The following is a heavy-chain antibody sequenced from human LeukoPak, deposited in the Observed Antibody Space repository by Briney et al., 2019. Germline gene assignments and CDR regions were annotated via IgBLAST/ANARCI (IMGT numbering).Heavy chain of an antibody. J-gene: IGHJ4*02. D-gene: IGHD3-22*01. CDR3: AREGDDSSGYYCDY. CDR2: ISGSNGYF. V-gene: IGHV3-21*04. CDR1: GFTFRSYS. Sequence: GGSLRLSCAASGFTFRSYSLNWIRQAPGKGLEWVASISGSNGYFYYADSVKGRFTISRDNAKNSLYLQMNSLRAEDTALYYCAREGDDSSGYYCDYWGQGTLVTVSS.